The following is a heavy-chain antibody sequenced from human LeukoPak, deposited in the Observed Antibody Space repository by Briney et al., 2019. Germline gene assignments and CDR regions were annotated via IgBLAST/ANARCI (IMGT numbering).Heavy chain of an antibody. Sequence: GGSLRLSCAASGXTVSDNYMSXVRXAPGKGLEWVSVFYSGGSTRYADSVKGRFTISRDNSKNTLYLQLNSLRAEDTAVYFCASSSWSSEYFHYWGQGTLVTVSS. J-gene: IGHJ1*01. CDR1: GXTVSDNY. V-gene: IGHV3-66*01. CDR3: ASSSWSSEYFHY. D-gene: IGHD6-13*01. CDR2: FYSGGST.